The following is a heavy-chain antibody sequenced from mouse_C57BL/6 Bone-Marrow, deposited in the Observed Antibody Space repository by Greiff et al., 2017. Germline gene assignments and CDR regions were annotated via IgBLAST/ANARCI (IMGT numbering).Heavy chain of an antibody. CDR1: GYSITSGYY. Sequence: EVQLQQSGPGLVKPSQSLSLTCSVTGYSITSGYYWNWIRQFPGNKLEWMGYISYDGSNNYNPSLKNRISITRDTSKNQFFLKLNSVTTEDTATYYCAREGYYRGQGTLVTVSA. D-gene: IGHD2-2*01. V-gene: IGHV3-6*01. J-gene: IGHJ3*01. CDR3: AREGYY. CDR2: ISYDGSN.